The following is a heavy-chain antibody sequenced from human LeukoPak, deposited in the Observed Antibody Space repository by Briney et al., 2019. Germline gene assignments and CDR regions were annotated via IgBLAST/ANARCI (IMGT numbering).Heavy chain of an antibody. J-gene: IGHJ5*02. Sequence: SETLSLTCTVSGGSISSSSYYWGWIRQPPGKGLEWIGSIYYSGSTYYNPSLKSRVTISVDTSKNQFSLKLSSVTAADTAVYYCARDGGMAPRGIPFGQGTLVTVSS. CDR3: ARDGGMAPRGIP. V-gene: IGHV4-39*07. CDR2: IYYSGST. D-gene: IGHD6-13*01. CDR1: GGSISSSSYY.